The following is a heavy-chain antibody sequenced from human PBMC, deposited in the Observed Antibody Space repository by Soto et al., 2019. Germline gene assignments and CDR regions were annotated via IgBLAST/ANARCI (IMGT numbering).Heavy chain of an antibody. D-gene: IGHD1-26*01. CDR1: GFTFSYYW. CDR3: PRGDRGAFDL. V-gene: IGHV3-74*01. CDR2: IHSDGSST. Sequence: EVQLLEYGGGLVQPGESLRLASAASGFTFSYYWVNWMRQEPGMGLVWVSGIHSDGSSTTYADSVKGRFTISRDNARNTVYLQMNSLRAADTAVYFCPRGDRGAFDLWGQGTVLTVSS. J-gene: IGHJ3*01.